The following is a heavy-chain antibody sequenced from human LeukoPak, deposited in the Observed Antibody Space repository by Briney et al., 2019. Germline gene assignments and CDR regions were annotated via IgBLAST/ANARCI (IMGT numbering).Heavy chain of an antibody. CDR2: ISGSGGST. V-gene: IGHV3-23*01. CDR1: GFTFSSYS. Sequence: GGSLRLSCPPSGFTFSSYSMSSVRQTPGNGLEWVSAISGSGGSTYYADSVKGRFTISRDNSKNTLFLQMNSLRVEDTAPYYCAKSVAIYFYYGLDVWGQGTTVTVSS. CDR3: AKSVAIYFYYGLDV. J-gene: IGHJ6*02.